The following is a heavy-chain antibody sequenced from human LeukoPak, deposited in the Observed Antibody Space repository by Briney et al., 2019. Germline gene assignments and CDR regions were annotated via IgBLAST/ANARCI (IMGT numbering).Heavy chain of an antibody. J-gene: IGHJ4*02. CDR2: IRSKGDGGTT. CDR1: GFTFGDYD. CDR3: TRDVVGAALANY. D-gene: IGHD1-26*01. V-gene: IGHV3-49*04. Sequence: GGSLRLSCTASGFTFGDYDMSWVRQAPGKGLEWVGFIRSKGDGGTTDYAASVKGRFTISRDDSKSIAYLQMNSLKIEDSAVYHCTRDVVGAALANYWGQGTLVTVSS.